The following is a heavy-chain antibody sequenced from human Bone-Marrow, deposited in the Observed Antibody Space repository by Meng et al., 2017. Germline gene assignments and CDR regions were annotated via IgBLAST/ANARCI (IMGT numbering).Heavy chain of an antibody. CDR1: GYTFTSYA. CDR2: INTNTGNP. V-gene: IGHV7-4-1*02. CDR3: ARGLDYYDFWSGYYLFDY. J-gene: IGHJ4*02. D-gene: IGHD3-3*01. Sequence: ASVKVSCKASGYTFTSYAMNWVRQAPGQGLEWMGWINTNTGNPTYAQCFTGRFVFSLDTSVSTAYLQISSLKAEDTAVYYCARGLDYYDFWSGYYLFDYWGQGTLVTVSS.